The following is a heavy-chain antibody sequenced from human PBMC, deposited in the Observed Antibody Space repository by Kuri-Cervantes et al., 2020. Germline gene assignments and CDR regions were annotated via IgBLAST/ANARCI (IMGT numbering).Heavy chain of an antibody. Sequence: LSLTCAASGFTVSSNYTSWVRQAPGKGLEWVAVISYDGSNKYYADSVKGRFTISRDNSKNTLYLQMNSLRAEDTAVYYCARESRAARPMVYYFDYWGQGTLVTVSS. D-gene: IGHD6-6*01. J-gene: IGHJ4*02. CDR2: ISYDGSNK. CDR3: ARESRAARPMVYYFDY. CDR1: GFTVSSNY. V-gene: IGHV3-30-3*01.